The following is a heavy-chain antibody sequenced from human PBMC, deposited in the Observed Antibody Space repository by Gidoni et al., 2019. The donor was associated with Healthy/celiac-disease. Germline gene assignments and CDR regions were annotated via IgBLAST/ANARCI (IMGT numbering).Heavy chain of an antibody. Sequence: EVQLLESGGGLVQPGGSLRLSWSASGFTFSSYAMGWVRQAPGKGLEWVSAISGSGGSTDYADSVKGRFTISRDNSKNTLYLQMNSLRAEDTAVYYCAKDLATNPGFDYWGQGTLVTVSS. V-gene: IGHV3-23*01. J-gene: IGHJ4*02. CDR1: GFTFSSYA. CDR3: AKDLATNPGFDY. D-gene: IGHD1-26*01. CDR2: ISGSGGST.